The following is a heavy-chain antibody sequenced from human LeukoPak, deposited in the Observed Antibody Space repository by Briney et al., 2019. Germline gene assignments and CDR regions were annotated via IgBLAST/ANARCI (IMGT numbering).Heavy chain of an antibody. Sequence: GSLRLSCAASGFTFSSYAMSWVRQAPGKGLEWVSAISGSGDSTYYADSVKGRLTISRDNSKNTLYLQMNSLRAEDTAVYYCAKNSYYYYYYGMDVWGQGTTVTVSS. CDR2: ISGSGDST. D-gene: IGHD2-15*01. CDR3: AKNSYYYYYYGMDV. CDR1: GFTFSSYA. V-gene: IGHV3-23*01. J-gene: IGHJ6*02.